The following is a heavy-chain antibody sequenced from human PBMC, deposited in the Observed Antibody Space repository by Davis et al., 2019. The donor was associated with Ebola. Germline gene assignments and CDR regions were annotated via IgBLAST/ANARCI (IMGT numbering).Heavy chain of an antibody. D-gene: IGHD6-19*01. Sequence: PAGSLRLSCAASGFTFSSYSMNWVRQAPGKGLEWVSYISSSSSTIYYADSVRGRFTISRDNAKNSLYLQMNSLRAEDTAVYYCARGLPSGWYSPLPYYFDYWGQGTLVTVSS. CDR1: GFTFSSYS. CDR3: ARGLPSGWYSPLPYYFDY. V-gene: IGHV3-48*04. CDR2: ISSSSSTI. J-gene: IGHJ4*02.